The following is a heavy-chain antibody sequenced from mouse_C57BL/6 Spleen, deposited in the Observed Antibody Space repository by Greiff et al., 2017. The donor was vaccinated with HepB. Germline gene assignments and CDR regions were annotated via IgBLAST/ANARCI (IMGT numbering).Heavy chain of an antibody. CDR2: IYPGDGDT. J-gene: IGHJ3*01. Sequence: QVQLQQSGPELVKPGASVKISCKASGYAFSSSWMNWVKQRPGKGLEWIGRIYPGDGDTNYNGKFKGKATLTADKSSSTAYMQLSSLTSEDSAVYFCAREDYLFAYWGQGTLVTVSA. D-gene: IGHD2-4*01. CDR3: AREDYLFAY. CDR1: GYAFSSSW. V-gene: IGHV1-82*01.